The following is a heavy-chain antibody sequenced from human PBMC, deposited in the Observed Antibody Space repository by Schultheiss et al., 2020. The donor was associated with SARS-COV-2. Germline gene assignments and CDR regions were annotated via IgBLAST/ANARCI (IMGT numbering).Heavy chain of an antibody. CDR1: GGSISSYY. V-gene: IGHV4-59*12. D-gene: IGHD4/OR15-4a*01. J-gene: IGHJ4*02. CDR3: ARSVFGGGNDYGDHTFDY. CDR2: IYHSGST. Sequence: SETLSLTCTVSGGSISSYYWSWIRQPPGKGLEWIGSIYHSGSTYYNPSLKSRVTISVDTSKNQFSLKLSSVTAADTAVYYCARSVFGGGNDYGDHTFDYWGQGTLVTVSS.